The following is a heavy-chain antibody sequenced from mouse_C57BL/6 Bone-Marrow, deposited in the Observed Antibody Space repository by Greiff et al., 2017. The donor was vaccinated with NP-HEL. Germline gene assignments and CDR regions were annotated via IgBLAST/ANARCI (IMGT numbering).Heavy chain of an antibody. Sequence: VQRVESGAELVRPGASVKLSCKASGYTFTDYYINWVKQRPGQGLEWIARIYPGSGNTYYNEKFKGKATLTAEKSSSTAYMQLSSLTSEDSAVYFCARRGTGGYYFDYWGQGTTLTVSS. CDR1: GYTFTDYY. CDR2: IYPGSGNT. V-gene: IGHV1-76*01. CDR3: ARRGTGGYYFDY. D-gene: IGHD3-3*01. J-gene: IGHJ2*01.